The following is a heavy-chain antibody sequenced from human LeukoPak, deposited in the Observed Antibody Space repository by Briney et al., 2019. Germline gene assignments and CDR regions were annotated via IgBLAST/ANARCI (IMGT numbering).Heavy chain of an antibody. V-gene: IGHV1-18*01. J-gene: IGHJ4*02. Sequence: GASVKVSCKASGYTFTTYYIGWVRQAPGQGPEWMGWISVYNGNTNYAQKLQGRVTMTTDTSTSTAYMELRSLRSDDTAVYYCARGRVDCSGGSCYLGYIVFDYWGQGTLVTVSS. CDR1: GYTFTTYY. CDR2: ISVYNGNT. D-gene: IGHD2-15*01. CDR3: ARGRVDCSGGSCYLGYIVFDY.